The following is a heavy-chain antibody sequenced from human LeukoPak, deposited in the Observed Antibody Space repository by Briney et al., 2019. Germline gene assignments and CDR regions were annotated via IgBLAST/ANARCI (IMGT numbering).Heavy chain of an antibody. J-gene: IGHJ4*02. D-gene: IGHD6-19*01. CDR3: ARDRKYSSGWYYFDY. V-gene: IGHV3-48*01. CDR2: ISSSSSTI. CDR1: GFTFSSYS. Sequence: PGGSLRLSCAASGFTFSSYSTNWVRQAPGKGLEWVSYISSSSSTIYYADSVKGRFTISRDNAKNSLYLQMNSLRAEDTAVYYCARDRKYSSGWYYFDYWGQGTLVTVSS.